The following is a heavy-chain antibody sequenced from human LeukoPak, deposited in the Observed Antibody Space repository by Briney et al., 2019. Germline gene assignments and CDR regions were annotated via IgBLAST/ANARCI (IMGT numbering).Heavy chain of an antibody. V-gene: IGHV3-21*01. D-gene: IGHD2-2*01. Sequence: GGSLRLSCAASGFTFSSYSMNWLRQAPGKRLEWASSISSSSSYIYYADSVKGRFTISRDNAKNSLYLQMNSLSVEHTVVYYCARLMVVPAATSGYGPEGQGPVVTVSS. CDR1: GFTFSSYS. J-gene: IGHJ5*02. CDR2: ISSSSSYI. CDR3: ARLMVVPAATSGYGP.